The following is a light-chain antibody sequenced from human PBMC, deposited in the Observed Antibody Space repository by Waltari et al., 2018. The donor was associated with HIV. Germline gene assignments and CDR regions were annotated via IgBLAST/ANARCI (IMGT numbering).Light chain of an antibody. V-gene: IGKV1-39*01. CDR1: QSISDS. J-gene: IGKJ2*01. CDR2: GAS. Sequence: DIQMTQSPSSLLASVGDRVTITCRAGQSISDSLHWYPQKPGKAPTLLFFGASTLHSGVPPRFSGTGSGTDFTLTISSLQPEDFATYFCQQSYGTTPQYTFGQGTRLEIK. CDR3: QQSYGTTPQYT.